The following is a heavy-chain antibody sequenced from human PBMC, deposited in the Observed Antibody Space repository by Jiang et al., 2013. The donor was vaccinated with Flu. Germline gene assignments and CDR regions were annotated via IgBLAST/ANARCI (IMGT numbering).Heavy chain of an antibody. CDR1: GGSISSSNW. Sequence: VKPSGTLSLTCAVSGGSISSSNWWSWVRQPPGRGWSGLGKSIIWEHQLQPSLKSRVTISVDKSKNQFSLKLSSVTAADTAVYYCACAIAVAGGTSFDYWGQGTLVTVSS. V-gene: IGHV4-4*02. CDR3: ACAIAVAGGTSFDY. CDR2: SIIWEH. J-gene: IGHJ4*02. D-gene: IGHD6-19*01.